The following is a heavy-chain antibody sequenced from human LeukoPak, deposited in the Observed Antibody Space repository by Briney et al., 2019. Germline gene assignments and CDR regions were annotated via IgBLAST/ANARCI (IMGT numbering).Heavy chain of an antibody. CDR3: ARDANDYASPPDY. CDR1: GFTFSSYG. CDR2: ISYDGSNK. J-gene: IGHJ4*02. Sequence: GGSLRLSCAASGFTFSSYGMHWVRQAPGKGLEWVAVISYDGSNKYYADSVKGRFTISRDNSKNTLYLQMNSLRAEDTAVYYCARDANDYASPPDYWGQGTLVTVSS. D-gene: IGHD3-16*01. V-gene: IGHV3-30*03.